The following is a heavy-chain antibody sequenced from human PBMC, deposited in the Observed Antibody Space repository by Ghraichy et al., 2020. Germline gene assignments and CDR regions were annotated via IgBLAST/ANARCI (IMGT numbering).Heavy chain of an antibody. D-gene: IGHD5-18*01. CDR2: INAGNGNT. CDR3: ARGRGYSYGSEAFDI. J-gene: IGHJ3*02. V-gene: IGHV1-3*01. Sequence: ASVKVSCKASGYTFTSYAMHWVRQAPGQRLEWMGWINAGNGNTKYSQKFQGRVTITRDTSASTAYMELSSLRSEDTAVYYCARGRGYSYGSEAFDIWGQGTMVTVSS. CDR1: GYTFTSYA.